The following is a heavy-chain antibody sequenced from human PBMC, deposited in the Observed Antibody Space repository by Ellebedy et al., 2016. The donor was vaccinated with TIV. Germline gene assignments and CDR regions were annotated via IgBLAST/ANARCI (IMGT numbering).Heavy chain of an antibody. D-gene: IGHD2-2*01. V-gene: IGHV4-31*03. CDR1: GGSISSGGYY. CDR2: IYYSGST. CDR3: ARVTNIVVVPRGRKGAFDI. J-gene: IGHJ3*02. Sequence: SETLSLTXTVSGGSISSGGYYWSWIRQHPGKGLEWIGYIYYSGSTYYNPSLKSRVTISVDTSKNQFSLKLSSVTAADTAVYYCARVTNIVVVPRGRKGAFDIWGQGTMVTVSS.